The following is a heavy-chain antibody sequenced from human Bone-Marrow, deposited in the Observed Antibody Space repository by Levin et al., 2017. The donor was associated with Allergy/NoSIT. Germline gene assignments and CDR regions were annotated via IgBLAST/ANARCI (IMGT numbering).Heavy chain of an antibody. Sequence: SSETLSLTCAVYGGSFSGYYWSWIRQPPGKGLEWIGEINHSGSTNYNPSLKSRVTISVDTSKNQFSLKLSSVTAADTAVYYCARGPRVYYDILTGYYAAKLDFDYWGQGTLVTVSS. CDR1: GGSFSGYY. V-gene: IGHV4-34*01. D-gene: IGHD3-9*01. CDR2: INHSGST. CDR3: ARGPRVYYDILTGYYAAKLDFDY. J-gene: IGHJ4*02.